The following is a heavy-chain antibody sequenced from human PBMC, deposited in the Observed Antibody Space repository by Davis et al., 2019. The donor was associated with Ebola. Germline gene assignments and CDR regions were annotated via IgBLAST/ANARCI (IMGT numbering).Heavy chain of an antibody. CDR2: IIPILGIA. CDR1: GGTFSSYA. V-gene: IGHV1-69*04. J-gene: IGHJ4*02. CDR3: ARDLVYGGNAFFDY. Sequence: SVKVSCKASGGTFSSYAISWVRQAPGQGLEWMGRIIPILGIANYAQKFQGRVTITADKSTSTAYMELSSLRADDTAMYYCARDLVYGGNAFFDYWGQGTLVSVSS. D-gene: IGHD4-23*01.